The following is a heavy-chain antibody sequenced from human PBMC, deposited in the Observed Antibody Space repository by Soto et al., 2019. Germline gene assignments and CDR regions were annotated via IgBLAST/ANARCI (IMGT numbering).Heavy chain of an antibody. Sequence: EVQLLESGGGLVQPGGSLRLSCAASGFTFADYAMTWVRQAPGKGLEWVSAISGSGGSTYYADSVKGRFTISRDNSKNTLYLQMNSLRAEDTAVYYCAKGSPVVAAVDWFDPWGLGTLVTVSS. CDR1: GFTFADYA. J-gene: IGHJ5*02. D-gene: IGHD2-15*01. CDR2: ISGSGGST. V-gene: IGHV3-23*01. CDR3: AKGSPVVAAVDWFDP.